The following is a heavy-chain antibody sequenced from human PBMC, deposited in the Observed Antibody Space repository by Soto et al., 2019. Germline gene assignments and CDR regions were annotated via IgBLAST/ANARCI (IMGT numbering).Heavy chain of an antibody. CDR1: GGTFGSQG. CDR2: FIAMLGTP. Sequence: SSVKVSCKASGGTFGSQGIAWVRQAPGQGLEWMGGFIAMLGTPTYAKKVQGRATITADESLTSSYLELRSLRSEDTAVYFCARGAIANFAYWGQGTVVTGSS. CDR3: ARGAIANFAY. V-gene: IGHV1-69*13. J-gene: IGHJ4*02. D-gene: IGHD2-2*02.